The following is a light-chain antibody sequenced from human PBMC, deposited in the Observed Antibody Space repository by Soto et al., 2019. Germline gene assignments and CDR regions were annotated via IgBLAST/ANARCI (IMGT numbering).Light chain of an antibody. Sequence: DVLVTQSPSSLSASVGDRVTITCRESQIIVTHLSWYQQRPGKAPTLLIYGASTLQRGVPSRFSGSGSGTDFTLTISNPQPDDSATYHCQQTYSTPITFGRGTRVEIK. CDR2: GAS. CDR3: QQTYSTPIT. J-gene: IGKJ5*01. V-gene: IGKV1-39*01. CDR1: QIIVTH.